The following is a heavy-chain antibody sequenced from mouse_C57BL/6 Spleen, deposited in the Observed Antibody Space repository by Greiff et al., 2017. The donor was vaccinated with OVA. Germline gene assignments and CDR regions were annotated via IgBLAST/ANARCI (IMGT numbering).Heavy chain of an antibody. Sequence: QVQLQQPGAELVKPGASVKLSCKASGYTFTSYWMHWVKQRPGQGLEWIGMIHPNSGSTNYNEKFKSKATLTVDKSSSTAYMQLSSLTSEDSAVYYCARFPITTVVPYFDYWGQGTTLTVSS. J-gene: IGHJ2*01. V-gene: IGHV1-64*01. D-gene: IGHD1-1*01. CDR1: GYTFTSYW. CDR2: IHPNSGST. CDR3: ARFPITTVVPYFDY.